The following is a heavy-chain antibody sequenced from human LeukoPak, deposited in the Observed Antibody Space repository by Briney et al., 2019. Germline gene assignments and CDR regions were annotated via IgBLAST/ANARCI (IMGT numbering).Heavy chain of an antibody. V-gene: IGHV1-46*01. CDR1: GYTFTSYY. Sequence: ASVKVSCKASGYTFTSYYMHWVRQAPGQGLEWMGIINPSGGSTSYAQKFQGRVTMTRDTSTSTVYMELSSLRSEDTAVYYCARERGYDFWSGYYTGDYDYWGQGTLVTVSS. D-gene: IGHD3-3*01. J-gene: IGHJ4*02. CDR2: INPSGGST. CDR3: ARERGYDFWSGYYTGDYDY.